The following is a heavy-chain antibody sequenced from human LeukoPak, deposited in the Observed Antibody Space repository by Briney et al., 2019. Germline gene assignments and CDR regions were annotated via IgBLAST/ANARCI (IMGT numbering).Heavy chain of an antibody. V-gene: IGHV3-30*18. J-gene: IGHJ4*02. CDR1: GFTFSSYG. D-gene: IGHD1-26*01. Sequence: LTGGSLRLSCAASGFTFSSYGMHWVRQAPGKGLEWVAVISYDGSNKYYADSVKGRFTISRDNSKNTLYLQMNSLRAEDTAVYYCAKLVVGATTPFDYWGQGTLVTVSS. CDR2: ISYDGSNK. CDR3: AKLVVGATTPFDY.